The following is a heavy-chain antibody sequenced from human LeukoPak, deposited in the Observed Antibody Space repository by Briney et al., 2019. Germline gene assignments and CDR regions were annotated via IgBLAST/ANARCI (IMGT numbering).Heavy chain of an antibody. V-gene: IGHV4-39*01. Sequence: PSETLSLTCSVSGGSISRRFFYWGWVPQPPGKGFGWVWTIFFNGTTYQNPSLRSRVTISVDTSKNQFSLKLSSVTAADTAVYFCARGSGTFYYDSSGYLNYFDPWGQGTLVTVSS. CDR3: ARGSGTFYYDSSGYLNYFDP. CDR2: IFFNGTT. D-gene: IGHD3-22*01. CDR1: GGSISRRFFY. J-gene: IGHJ5*02.